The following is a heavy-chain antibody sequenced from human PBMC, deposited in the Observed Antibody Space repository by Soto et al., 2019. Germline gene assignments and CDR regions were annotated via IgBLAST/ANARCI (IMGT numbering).Heavy chain of an antibody. J-gene: IGHJ6*02. CDR1: GYSFTSYW. V-gene: IGHV5-51*01. CDR3: TRQESPWGDYYYYYGMDV. D-gene: IGHD3-16*01. CDR2: IYPGDSDT. Sequence: PGESLKISCKGSGYSFTSYWIGWVRQMPGKGLEWMGIIYPGDSDTRYSPSFQGQVTISADKSISTAYLQWSSLKASDTAMYYCTRQESPWGDYYYYYGMDVWGQGTTVTVSS.